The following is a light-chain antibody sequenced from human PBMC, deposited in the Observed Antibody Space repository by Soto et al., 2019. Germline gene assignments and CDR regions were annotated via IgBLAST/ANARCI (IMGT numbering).Light chain of an antibody. V-gene: IGKV3D-15*01. CDR1: QSVGSK. J-gene: IGKJ5*01. CDR3: QQYNHWPPIT. Sequence: EIVMTQSPPTLSVSPGERATLSCRASQSVGSKLAWYQQRPGQAPRLLIYDASNRATGIPARFSGSGSGTEFSLTISSLQSEDFAVYSCQQYNHWPPITFGQGTRLEIK. CDR2: DAS.